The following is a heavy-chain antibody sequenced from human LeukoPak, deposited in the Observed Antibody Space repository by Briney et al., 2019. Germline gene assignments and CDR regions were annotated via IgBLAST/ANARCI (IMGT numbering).Heavy chain of an antibody. CDR2: INPSGGST. J-gene: IGHJ5*02. CDR3: ARDNSVEDTAWWFDP. CDR1: GYTFTSYD. V-gene: IGHV1-46*01. D-gene: IGHD4-23*01. Sequence: ASVKVSCKASGYTFTSYDINWVRQAPGQGLEWMGIINPSGGSTSYAQKFQGRVTMTRDMSTSTDYMELSSLRSGDTAVYYCARDNSVEDTAWWFDPWGQGTLVTVSS.